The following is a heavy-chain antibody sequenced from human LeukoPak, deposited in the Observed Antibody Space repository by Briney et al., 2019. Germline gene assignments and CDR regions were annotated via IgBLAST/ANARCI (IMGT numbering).Heavy chain of an antibody. CDR1: GGTFSSYA. V-gene: IGHV1-69*06. J-gene: IGHJ5*02. D-gene: IGHD2-2*01. Sequence: ASVKVSCKASGGTFSSYAISWVRQATGQGLEWMGGIIPIFGTANYAQKFQGRVTITADKSTSTAYMELSSLRSEDTAVYYCARIPYCSSTSCYAGQYNWFDPWGQGTLVTVSS. CDR3: ARIPYCSSTSCYAGQYNWFDP. CDR2: IIPIFGTA.